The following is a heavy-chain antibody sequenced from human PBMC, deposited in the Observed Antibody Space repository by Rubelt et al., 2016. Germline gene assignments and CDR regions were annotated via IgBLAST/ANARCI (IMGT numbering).Heavy chain of an antibody. Sequence: QVQLVQSGAEVKKPGASVKVSCKASGYTFTGYYMHWVRQAPGQGLEWMGWINPNSGGTNYAQEVQGRGTMTRDTSPNTVYMELSSLRSEDTAVYYCARTKTVEMATIPLAYWGQGTLVTVSS. CDR3: ARTKTVEMATIPLAY. CDR2: INPNSGGT. CDR1: GYTFTGYY. D-gene: IGHD5-24*01. J-gene: IGHJ4*02. V-gene: IGHV1-2*02.